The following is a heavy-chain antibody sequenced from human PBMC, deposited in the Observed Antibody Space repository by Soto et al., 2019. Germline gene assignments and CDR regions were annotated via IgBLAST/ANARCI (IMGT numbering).Heavy chain of an antibody. CDR2: IYWDDEK. J-gene: IGHJ4*02. CDR1: GVSLSNSGVG. Sequence: GPTPGNPTQTLTLTCRLAGVSLSNSGVGVGWIRQPPGKALEWLALIYWDDEKRYSPSLKSRLTITKDASKNQVVLTMTNLDPVDTATYYCARGDSVVYYPYCVQVSPVTVSS. CDR3: ARGDSVVYYPY. D-gene: IGHD3-22*01. V-gene: IGHV2-5*02.